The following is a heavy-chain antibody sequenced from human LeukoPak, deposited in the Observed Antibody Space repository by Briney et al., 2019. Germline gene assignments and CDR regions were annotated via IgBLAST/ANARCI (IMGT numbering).Heavy chain of an antibody. D-gene: IGHD4-17*01. Sequence: ASVKVSCQASGYTFASYGISWVRQAPGQGLEWMGWISAYNGNTNYAQKIQGRVTMTTDTSTSTAYMELRSLRSDDTAVYYCARRGGKNYGDYVVYYYYMDVWAREPWSPSP. CDR1: GYTFASYG. CDR3: ARRGGKNYGDYVVYYYYMDV. V-gene: IGHV1-18*01. J-gene: IGHJ6*03. CDR2: ISAYNGNT.